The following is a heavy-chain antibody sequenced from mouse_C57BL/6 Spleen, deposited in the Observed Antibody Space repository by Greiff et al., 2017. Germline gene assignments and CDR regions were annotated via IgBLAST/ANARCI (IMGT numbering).Heavy chain of an antibody. CDR2: IYPSDSET. V-gene: IGHV1-61*01. D-gene: IGHD4-1*01. J-gene: IGHJ3*01. CDR1: GYTFTSYW. CDR3: ARLNWDGAY. Sequence: QVQLQQPGAELVRPGSSVKLSCKASGYTFTSYWMDWVKQRPGQGLEWIGNIYPSDSETHYNQKFKDKATLTVDKSSSTAYMQLSSLTSEDSAVYYCARLNWDGAYWGQGTLVTVSA.